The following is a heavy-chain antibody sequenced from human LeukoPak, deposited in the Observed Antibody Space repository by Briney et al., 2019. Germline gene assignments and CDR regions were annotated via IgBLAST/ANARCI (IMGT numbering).Heavy chain of an antibody. CDR3: AIEKSSIAAPHFDY. CDR2: IYYSGST. V-gene: IGHV4-61*01. D-gene: IGHD6-6*01. Sequence: PSETLSLTCTVSGGSVSSGSYYWSWIRQPPGKGLEWIGYIYYSGSTNYNPSLKSRVTISVDTSKNQFSLKLSSVTAADTAVYYCAIEKSSIAAPHFDYWGQGTLVTVSS. CDR1: GGSVSSGSYY. J-gene: IGHJ4*02.